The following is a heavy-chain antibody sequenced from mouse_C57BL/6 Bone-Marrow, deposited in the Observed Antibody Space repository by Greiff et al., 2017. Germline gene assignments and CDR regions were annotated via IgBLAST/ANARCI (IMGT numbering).Heavy chain of an antibody. CDR1: GYTFTSYW. D-gene: IGHD3-1*01. V-gene: IGHV1-64*01. Sequence: VQLQQPGAELVKPGASVKLSCKASGYTFTSYWMHWVKQRPGQGLEWIGMIHPNSGSTNYNEKFKSKATLTVDKSSSTAYMQLSSLASEDAAVYYCAPLGRYFDVWGTGTTVTVSS. CDR3: APLGRYFDV. J-gene: IGHJ1*03. CDR2: IHPNSGST.